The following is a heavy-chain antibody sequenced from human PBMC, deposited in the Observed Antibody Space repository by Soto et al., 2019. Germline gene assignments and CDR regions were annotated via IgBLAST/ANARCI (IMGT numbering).Heavy chain of an antibody. CDR1: GLTFSYYW. J-gene: IGHJ3*01. V-gene: IGHV3-74*01. CDR2: IHSDGSST. CDR3: ARGDRGAFDL. D-gene: IGHD1-26*01. Sequence: EVQLVESGRGLVRPGGSLRLSCAASGLTFSYYWMHWVRQAPGKGLVWVSRIHSDGSSTTYADFVKGRFIISRDNARNTVDLQMNSVRVEDTAVYYCARGDRGAFDLWGQGTVVTVSS.